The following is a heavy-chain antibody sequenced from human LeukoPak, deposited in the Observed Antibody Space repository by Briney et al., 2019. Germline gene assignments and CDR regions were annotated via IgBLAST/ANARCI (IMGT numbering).Heavy chain of an antibody. J-gene: IGHJ4*02. CDR1: GGSVNGGTSY. CDR2: IYYSGST. CDR3: AREEVLRYSGSYFDY. D-gene: IGHD1-26*01. Sequence: PSETLSLTCTVSGGSVNGGTSYWSWVRQPPGTGLEWIGYIYYSGSTYYNPSLKSRVTISVDTSKNQFSLKLSSVTAADTAVYYCAREEVLRYSGSYFDYWGQGTLVTVSS. V-gene: IGHV4-31*03.